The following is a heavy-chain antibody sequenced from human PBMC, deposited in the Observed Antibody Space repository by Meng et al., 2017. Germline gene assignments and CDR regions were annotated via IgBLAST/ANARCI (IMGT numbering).Heavy chain of an antibody. J-gene: IGHJ4*02. CDR1: GFTFDDYA. CDR3: ARGLAYSSSWYWFDY. V-gene: IGHV3-30*01. D-gene: IGHD6-13*01. CDR2: ISYDGSNK. Sequence: GESLKISCAASGFTFDDYAMHWVRQAPGKGLEWVAVISYDGSNKYYADSVKGRFTISRDNSKNTLYLQMNSLRAEDTAVYYCARGLAYSSSWYWFDYWGQGTLVTVSS.